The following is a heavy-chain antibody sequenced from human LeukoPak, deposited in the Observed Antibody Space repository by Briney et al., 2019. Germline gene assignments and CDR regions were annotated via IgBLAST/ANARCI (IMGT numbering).Heavy chain of an antibody. V-gene: IGHV3-23*01. D-gene: IGHD5-18*01. J-gene: IGHJ4*02. CDR1: GFTFSSYA. Sequence: GGSLRLSCAASGFTFSSYAMSWVRQAPGKGLEWVSAISGSGGSTYYADSVKGRFTISRDNSKNTLYLQMNSLRAEDTAVYYCANIADLSFNVDTAMVSDYWGQGTLSPSPQ. CDR3: ANIADLSFNVDTAMVSDY. CDR2: ISGSGGST.